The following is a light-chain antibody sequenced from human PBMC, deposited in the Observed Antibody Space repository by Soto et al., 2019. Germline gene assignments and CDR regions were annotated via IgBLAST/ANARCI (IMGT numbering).Light chain of an antibody. Sequence: EIVMTQSPATLSVSPGERATLSCRASQSVRSNLAWYQQIPGQAPRLLIYGASTRATGIPASFSGSGSGTEFTLTISSLQSEDFAVYYCQQYNNWPLTFGGGTKVEIK. V-gene: IGKV3-15*01. CDR2: GAS. J-gene: IGKJ4*01. CDR1: QSVRSN. CDR3: QQYNNWPLT.